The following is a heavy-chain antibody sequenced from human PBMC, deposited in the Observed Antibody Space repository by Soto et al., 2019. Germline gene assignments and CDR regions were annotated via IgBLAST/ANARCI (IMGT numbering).Heavy chain of an antibody. Sequence: ESGGGLVQPGGSLRLSCAASGFTVSSNYMSWVRQAPGKGLEWVSVIYSGGSTYYADSVKGRFTISRDNSKNTLYLQMNSLRAEDTAVYYCAGWGSRIAALEGVGDYWGQGTLVTVSS. CDR2: IYSGGST. CDR3: AGWGSRIAALEGVGDY. D-gene: IGHD6-6*01. CDR1: GFTVSSNY. V-gene: IGHV3-66*01. J-gene: IGHJ4*02.